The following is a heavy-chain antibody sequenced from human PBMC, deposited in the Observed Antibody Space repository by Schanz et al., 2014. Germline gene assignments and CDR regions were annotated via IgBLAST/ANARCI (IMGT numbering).Heavy chain of an antibody. CDR3: ARCPSQGSSYGHNIGAYYYGMDV. CDR1: GGTFSSYT. Sequence: QVQLVQSGAEVKKPGSSVKVSCTASGGTFSSYTISWIRQAPGQGLEWMGRIIPVLAIADYAQKFQGRVTITADKSTSTASMELGSLRSEDTAVYYCARCPSQGSSYGHNIGAYYYGMDVWGQGTTVTVSS. J-gene: IGHJ6*02. D-gene: IGHD5-18*01. CDR2: IIPVLAIA. V-gene: IGHV1-69*02.